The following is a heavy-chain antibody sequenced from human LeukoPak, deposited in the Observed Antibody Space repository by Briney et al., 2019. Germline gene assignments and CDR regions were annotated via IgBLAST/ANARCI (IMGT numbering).Heavy chain of an antibody. V-gene: IGHV3-23*01. CDR3: VNKGYSWSPRFDP. D-gene: IGHD6-13*01. Sequence: GGSLRLSCEASGFTFSNYDMIWVRQAPGKGLEWVSIISGSGGSTYYGDSVKGRFTISRDNSKNTLYLQMNSLRAEDTATYYCVNKGYSWSPRFDPWGQGTLVTVSS. CDR2: ISGSGGST. J-gene: IGHJ5*02. CDR1: GFTFSNYD.